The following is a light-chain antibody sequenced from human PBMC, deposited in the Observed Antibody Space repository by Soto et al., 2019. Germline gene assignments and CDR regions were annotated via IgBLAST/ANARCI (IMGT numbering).Light chain of an antibody. Sequence: EIVMTQSPATLSVSPGERATLSCRASQSVSSNFAWYQQKPGQAPRLLIYRASTSATGIPARFSGSGSGTEFTLTISSLQSEDFAVYYCQQYNNWPFTFGQGTRLEIK. CDR2: RAS. V-gene: IGKV3-15*01. CDR3: QQYNNWPFT. J-gene: IGKJ5*01. CDR1: QSVSSN.